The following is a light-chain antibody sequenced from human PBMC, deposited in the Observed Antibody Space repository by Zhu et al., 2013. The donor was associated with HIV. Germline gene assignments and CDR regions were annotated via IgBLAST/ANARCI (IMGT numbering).Light chain of an antibody. V-gene: IGKV3D-15*01. J-gene: IGKJ1*01. CDR1: QSVSSGY. CDR2: GAS. CDR3: QQYNHWPRT. Sequence: EIVLTQSPGTLSVSPGERATLSCRASQSVSSGYLAWYQQRPGQAPRLLISGASTRATGIPDRFIGSGSGTEFTLTVSSLQPEDFAVYYCQQYNHWPRTFGLGTRVETK.